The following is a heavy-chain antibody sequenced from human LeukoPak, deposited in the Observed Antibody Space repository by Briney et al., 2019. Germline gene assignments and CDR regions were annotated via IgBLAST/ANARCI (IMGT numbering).Heavy chain of an antibody. Sequence: GASVKVSCKASGYTFTGYYMHWVRQAPGQGLELMGWINPNSGGTNYAQKFQGRVTMTRDTSISTAYMELSRLRSDDTAVYYCARYGFITMIVVTFDAFDIWGQGTMVTVSS. D-gene: IGHD3-22*01. J-gene: IGHJ3*02. CDR2: INPNSGGT. CDR1: GYTFTGYY. V-gene: IGHV1-2*02. CDR3: ARYGFITMIVVTFDAFDI.